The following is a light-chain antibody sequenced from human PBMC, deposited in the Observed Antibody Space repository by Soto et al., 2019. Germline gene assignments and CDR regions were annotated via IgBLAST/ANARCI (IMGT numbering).Light chain of an antibody. V-gene: IGKV3-20*01. CDR3: QQYDSSPKT. CDR1: QSVSSSY. J-gene: IGKJ1*01. Sequence: VVAQAPGTLTMTQGERATLSCRASQSVSSSYLAWYQQKPGQAPRLLIYGASSRATGIPDRFSGRGSGTDFTLTISRLEPEDFAVYYCQQYDSSPKTFGQGAKVDIK. CDR2: GAS.